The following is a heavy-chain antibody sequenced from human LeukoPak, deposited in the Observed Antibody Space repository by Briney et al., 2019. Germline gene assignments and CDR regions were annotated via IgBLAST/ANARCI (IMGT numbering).Heavy chain of an antibody. D-gene: IGHD5-12*01. CDR3: AKDDAWVRYQD. CDR1: GFTFSSHG. CDR2: ISGSGVIT. J-gene: IGHJ4*02. V-gene: IGHV3-23*01. Sequence: PGGSLRLSCAASGFTFSSHGMNWVRQAPGKGLEWVSGISGSGVITYYADSVKGRFTISRDNSKNTLDLQMNSLRAEDTAVYYCAKDDAWVRYQDWGQGTLVTVPS.